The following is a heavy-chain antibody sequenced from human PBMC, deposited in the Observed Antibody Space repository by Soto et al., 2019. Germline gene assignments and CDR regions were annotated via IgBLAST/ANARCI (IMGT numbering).Heavy chain of an antibody. D-gene: IGHD3-9*01. CDR1: GFTFSSYS. V-gene: IGHV3-21*01. CDR2: ISSSSSYI. CDR3: ARLDIGILTGTFDY. J-gene: IGHJ4*02. Sequence: GGSLRLSCAASGFTFSSYSMNWVRQAPGKGLEWVSSISSSSSYIYYADSVKGRFTISRDNAKNSLYLQMNSLRAEDTAVYYCARLDIGILTGTFDYWGQGTLVTVSS.